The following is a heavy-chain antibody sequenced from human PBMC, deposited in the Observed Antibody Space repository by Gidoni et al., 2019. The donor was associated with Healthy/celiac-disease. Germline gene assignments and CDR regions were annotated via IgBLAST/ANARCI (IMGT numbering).Heavy chain of an antibody. CDR2: INHSGST. J-gene: IGHJ4*02. V-gene: IGHV4-34*01. Sequence: QLQLQQWCAGLLKPSETLSLTFPVYGGSFSGYYWSWIRQPPGKGLEWIGEINHSGSTNYNPSLKSRVTISVDTSKNQFALKLSSVTAADTAVYYCARKRITMVRGVIIRNYFDYWGQGTLVTVSS. CDR3: ARKRITMVRGVIIRNYFDY. CDR1: GGSFSGYY. D-gene: IGHD3-10*01.